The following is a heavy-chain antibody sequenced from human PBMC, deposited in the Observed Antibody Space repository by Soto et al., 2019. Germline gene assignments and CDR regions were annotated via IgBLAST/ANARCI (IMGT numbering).Heavy chain of an antibody. D-gene: IGHD3-16*02. CDR3: GREQGYLDY. CDR1: RFTFSKYW. J-gene: IGHJ4*02. Sequence: EVQLVESGGGLVQPGGSLRLSCAASRFTFSKYWMSWVRQAPGKGPEWVANISPAGSEKFYVGSVKGRFTISRDHAETSLFLQMNSLRAEDTVVYYFGREQGYLDYWGQGAPVTVSS. CDR2: ISPAGSEK. V-gene: IGHV3-7*01.